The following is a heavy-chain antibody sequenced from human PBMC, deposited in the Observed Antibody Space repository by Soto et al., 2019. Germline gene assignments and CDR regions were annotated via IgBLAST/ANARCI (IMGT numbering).Heavy chain of an antibody. J-gene: IGHJ3*02. CDR2: ISGSGGST. CDR1: GFTFSSYA. V-gene: IGHV3-23*01. CDR3: AKPAQESIMITFGGVIVIPGAFDI. Sequence: EVQLLESGGGLVQPGGSLRLSCAASGFTFSSYAMSWVRQAPGKGLEWVSAISGSGGSTYYADSVKGRFTISRDNSKNTLYLQMNSLRAEDTAVYYCAKPAQESIMITFGGVIVIPGAFDIWGQGTMVTVSS. D-gene: IGHD3-16*02.